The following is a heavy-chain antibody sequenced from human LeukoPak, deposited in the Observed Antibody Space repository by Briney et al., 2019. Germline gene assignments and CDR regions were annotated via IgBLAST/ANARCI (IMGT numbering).Heavy chain of an antibody. CDR3: AKQAYDSPRTDFDY. CDR1: GFTFSSYA. Sequence: GGSLRLSCAASGFTFSSYAMSWVRQAPGKGLEWVSAISGSGGSTYYADSVKGRFTISRDNSKNTLHLQMNSLRAEDTAIYYCAKQAYDSPRTDFDYWGQGTLVTVSS. J-gene: IGHJ4*02. CDR2: ISGSGGST. V-gene: IGHV3-23*01. D-gene: IGHD3-22*01.